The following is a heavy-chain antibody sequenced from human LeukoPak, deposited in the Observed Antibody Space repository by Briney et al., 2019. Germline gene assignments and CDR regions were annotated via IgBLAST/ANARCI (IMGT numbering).Heavy chain of an antibody. V-gene: IGHV3-11*04. CDR2: ISTTGTTT. CDR3: ARDGGFCSGGFCYRLFDP. CDR1: GFIFSDYY. J-gene: IGHJ5*02. Sequence: GGSLRLSCAASGFIFSDYYMTWIRQAPGKGLEWLSSISTTGTTTYYADSVKGRFTISRDNAKNSLYLQMNSLRAEDTAVYYCARDGGFCSGGFCYRLFDPWGQGTLVTVSS. D-gene: IGHD2-15*01.